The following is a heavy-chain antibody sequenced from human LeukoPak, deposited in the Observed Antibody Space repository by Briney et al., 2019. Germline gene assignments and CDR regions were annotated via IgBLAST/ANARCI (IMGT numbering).Heavy chain of an antibody. V-gene: IGHV4-59*08. CDR1: GGSISSYY. Sequence: PSETLSLTCTVSGGSISSYYWSWIRQPPGKGLEWIGYIYYSGSTNYNPSLKSRVTISVDTSKNQFSLKLSSVTAADTAVYYCARTEDCSGGSCYSHYYFDYWGQGTLVTVSS. D-gene: IGHD2-15*01. CDR3: ARTEDCSGGSCYSHYYFDY. J-gene: IGHJ4*02. CDR2: IYYSGST.